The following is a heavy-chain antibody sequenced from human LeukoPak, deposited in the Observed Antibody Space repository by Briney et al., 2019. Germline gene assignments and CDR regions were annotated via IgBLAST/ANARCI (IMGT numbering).Heavy chain of an antibody. D-gene: IGHD6-6*01. CDR1: GGSLGNYF. Sequence: PSETLSLTCTVYGGSLGNYFWSWIRQPPGKGLEWIGEIKPCGITNHNPSLKSRVTISLDTSKNQLSLKLISATAADTAVYYCVRVIAARRGDFEYWGQGTLVTVSS. CDR2: IKPCGIT. CDR3: VRVIAARRGDFEY. J-gene: IGHJ4*02. V-gene: IGHV4-34*01.